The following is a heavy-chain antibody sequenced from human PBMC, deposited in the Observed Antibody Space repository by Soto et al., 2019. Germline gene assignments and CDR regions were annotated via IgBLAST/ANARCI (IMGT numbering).Heavy chain of an antibody. Sequence: KTSETLSLTCAVSGGSISSTTYYWAWIRQPPGKGLEWVATIYYSGATYYNPSLKSRLTISIDTSKNQFSLRLSSVTAADTAMYYCARYYDTSNRPYFHHWGQGTQVTVSS. CDR3: ARYYDTSNRPYFHH. CDR1: GGSISSTTYY. V-gene: IGHV4-39*01. J-gene: IGHJ1*01. CDR2: IYYSGAT. D-gene: IGHD3-22*01.